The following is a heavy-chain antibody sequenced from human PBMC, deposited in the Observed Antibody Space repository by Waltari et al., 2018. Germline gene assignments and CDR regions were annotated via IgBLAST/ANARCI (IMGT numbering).Heavy chain of an antibody. D-gene: IGHD2-21*01. Sequence: QLQLQESGPGLVKPSETLSLTCTVSGGSISSSSYYWGWIRQPPGKGLEWIGSIYYIGSTYYNPSLKSRVTISVDTSKNQFSLKLSSVTAADTAVYYCARGWGLNAFDIWGQGTMVTVSS. CDR2: IYYIGST. V-gene: IGHV4-39*07. CDR1: GGSISSSSYY. J-gene: IGHJ3*02. CDR3: ARGWGLNAFDI.